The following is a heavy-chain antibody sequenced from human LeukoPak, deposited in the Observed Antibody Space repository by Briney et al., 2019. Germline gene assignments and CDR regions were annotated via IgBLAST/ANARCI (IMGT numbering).Heavy chain of an antibody. CDR3: ARDLCSGGSRSDY. D-gene: IGHD2-15*01. Sequence: AGSLTLSCAASGFTLSSYERNWVGQAPGKGLEWVSYINSSGGTIYYADSVKGRFTISRDNAKNSLYLQMNSLRAEDTAIYYCARDLCSGGSRSDYWGQGTLVTVSS. V-gene: IGHV3-48*03. CDR1: GFTLSSYE. CDR2: INSSGGTI. J-gene: IGHJ4*02.